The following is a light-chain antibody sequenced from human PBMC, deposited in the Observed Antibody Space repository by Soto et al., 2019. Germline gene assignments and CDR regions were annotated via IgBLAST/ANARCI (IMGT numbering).Light chain of an antibody. Sequence: EIVLTQSPGTLSLSPGERATLSCRASQSVSSSYLAWYQQKPGQAPRLLIYGASSRATGIPDRFSGSGSGTDFTLTISRLEPEDFAVYYCQPPGTFGQGTKV. J-gene: IGKJ1*01. V-gene: IGKV3-20*01. CDR1: QSVSSSY. CDR3: QPPGT. CDR2: GAS.